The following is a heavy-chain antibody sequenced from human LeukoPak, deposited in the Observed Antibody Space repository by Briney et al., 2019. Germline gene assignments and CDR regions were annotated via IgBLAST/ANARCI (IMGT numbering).Heavy chain of an antibody. J-gene: IGHJ5*02. CDR3: ARHPLKAYVSDWFDP. D-gene: IGHD3-10*01. CDR1: GGSISSRSYY. Sequence: SETVSLTCTVSGGSISSRSYYWGWLRQPPGKGLEWIASIFYSGSTYHNPSLKSRVTISVDTSKSQFSLKLSSVTAADTAVYFCARHPLKAYVSDWFDPWGQGTLVTVSS. CDR2: IFYSGST. V-gene: IGHV4-39*01.